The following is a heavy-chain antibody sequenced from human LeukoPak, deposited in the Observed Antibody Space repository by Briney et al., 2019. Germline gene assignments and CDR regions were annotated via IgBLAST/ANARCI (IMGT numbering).Heavy chain of an antibody. CDR1: GLTFSSYL. CDR2: ISSDGSIT. V-gene: IGHV3-74*01. D-gene: IGHD1-14*01. Sequence: PGGSLRLSCAASGLTFSSYLMHWVRQAPGKGLVWVSRISSDGSITSYADSVKGRFTISRDNAKNTLDLQMNSLRAEDTAVYYCARGTGYGVFDYWGQGILVTVSS. CDR3: ARGTGYGVFDY. J-gene: IGHJ4*02.